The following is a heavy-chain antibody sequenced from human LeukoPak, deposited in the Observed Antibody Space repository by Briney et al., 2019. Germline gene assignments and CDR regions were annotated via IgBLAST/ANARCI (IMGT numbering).Heavy chain of an antibody. CDR1: GYSISSGYY. D-gene: IGHD5-12*01. J-gene: IGHJ3*02. CDR2: IYHSGST. V-gene: IGHV4-38-2*02. CDR3: ASIWLPTDAFDI. Sequence: SETLSLTCTVSGYSISSGYYWGWIRQPPGKGLEWIGSIYHSGSTYYNPSLKSRVTISVDTSKNQFSLKLSSVTAADTAVYYCASIWLPTDAFDIWGQGTMVTVSS.